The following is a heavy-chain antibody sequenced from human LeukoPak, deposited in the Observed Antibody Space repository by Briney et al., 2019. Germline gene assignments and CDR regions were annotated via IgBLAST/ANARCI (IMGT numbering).Heavy chain of an antibody. CDR2: ISSTSTFI. J-gene: IGHJ4*02. D-gene: IGHD3-10*01. V-gene: IGHV3-21*01. Sequence: GSLRLFCAASGFTLSSYSMTWVRPAPGEGPELVSSISSTSTFIYYADSVKGRFTISRDNAKNSLYLQMNSLRPEDTAIYYCARVTILRGVTLDYWGQGTLVTVSS. CDR1: GFTLSSYS. CDR3: ARVTILRGVTLDY.